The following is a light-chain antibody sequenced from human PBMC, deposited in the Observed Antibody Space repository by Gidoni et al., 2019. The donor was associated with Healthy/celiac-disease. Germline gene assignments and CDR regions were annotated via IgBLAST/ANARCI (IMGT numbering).Light chain of an antibody. Sequence: YALTQPPAVSVSPGQTASITCSGDKLGDKYACWYQQKPGQSPVLVIYQDSKRPSGIPERFSGSNSGNTATLTISGTQAMDEADYYCQAWDSSTAVFGGGTKLTIL. CDR2: QDS. CDR3: QAWDSSTAV. V-gene: IGLV3-1*01. J-gene: IGLJ2*01. CDR1: KLGDKY.